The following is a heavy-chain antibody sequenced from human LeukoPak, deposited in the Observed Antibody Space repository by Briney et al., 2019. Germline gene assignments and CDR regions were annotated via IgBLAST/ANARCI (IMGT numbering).Heavy chain of an antibody. CDR1: GGSITSYY. CDR3: ARVGAVTIDGYRYYFDY. V-gene: IGHV4-59*01. D-gene: IGHD5-24*01. Sequence: SETLSHTCTVSGGSITSYYWSWIRQPPGKGLEWIGYIYYSGSTNYNPSLKSRVTISVDTSKNQFSLKLSSVTAADTAVYYCARVGAVTIDGYRYYFDYWGQGTLGTVSS. J-gene: IGHJ4*02. CDR2: IYYSGST.